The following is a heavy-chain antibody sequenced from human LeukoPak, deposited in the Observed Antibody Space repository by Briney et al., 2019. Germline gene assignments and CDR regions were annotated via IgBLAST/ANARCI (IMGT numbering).Heavy chain of an antibody. CDR2: ISGDGGSS. CDR1: GFTFSSYG. D-gene: IGHD1-26*01. J-gene: IGHJ5*02. Sequence: GGSLRLSCAASGFTFSSYGMHWVRQAPGKGLEWVSLISGDGGSSFQADSVRGRFTISRDNSKKSLYLQMSSLRSEDTAMYYCARDLGGSGRNWASNWFDPWGQGTLVTVSS. CDR3: ARDLGGSGRNWASNWFDP. V-gene: IGHV3-43*02.